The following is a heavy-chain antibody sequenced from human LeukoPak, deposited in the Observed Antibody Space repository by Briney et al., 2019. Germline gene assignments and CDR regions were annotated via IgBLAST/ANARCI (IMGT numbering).Heavy chain of an antibody. D-gene: IGHD2-15*01. J-gene: IGHJ5*01. CDR2: ITTTGGST. CDR3: ARGASGPDS. CDR1: GFTFSNFA. Sequence: GGSLRLSCAASGFTFSNFAMSWVRQAPGKGLEWVSTITTTGGSTYYADSVRGRFTISRDNSKNTLYLQVNSLRVDDTAVYYFARGASGPDSRGQGTLVTVSS. V-gene: IGHV3-23*01.